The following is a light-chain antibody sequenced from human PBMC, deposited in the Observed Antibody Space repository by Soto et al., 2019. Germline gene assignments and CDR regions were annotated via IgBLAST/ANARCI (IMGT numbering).Light chain of an antibody. J-gene: IGKJ1*01. Sequence: DIVMTQSPLSLPVTPGEPASISCRSSQSLLHSNGYNYLDWYLQKPGQSPQLLIYLGSNRASGVPDRFSGSGSGTDFTLKISRVEAEDVGVYYCMSSVTFGQGTKVEIK. CDR3: MSSVT. V-gene: IGKV2-28*01. CDR2: LGS. CDR1: QSLLHSNGYNY.